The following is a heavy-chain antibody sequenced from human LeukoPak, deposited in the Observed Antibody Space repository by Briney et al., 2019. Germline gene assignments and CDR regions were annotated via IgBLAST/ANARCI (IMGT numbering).Heavy chain of an antibody. Sequence: PSETLSLTCAVYGGPFSRYYWSWIRQPPGKGLEWIGEINHSGSTNYNPSLKSRGTISVDTSKYQFSLKPSPVTAADTAVYYCARHKNWFDPWGQGTLVTVSP. CDR3: ARHKNWFDP. J-gene: IGHJ5*02. V-gene: IGHV4-34*01. CDR1: GGPFSRYY. CDR2: INHSGST.